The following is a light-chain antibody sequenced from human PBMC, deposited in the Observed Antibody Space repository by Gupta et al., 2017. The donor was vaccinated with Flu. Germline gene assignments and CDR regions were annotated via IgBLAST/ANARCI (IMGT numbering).Light chain of an antibody. CDR2: KDS. CDR1: ALPNQY. CDR3: ESPDTSVTSLV. J-gene: IGLJ3*02. Sequence: SYELPQPPSVSVSPGQTARITCSGDALPNQYAFWYQQKSGQAPVLVIYKDSERPSGIPERFSGSSSGTIATLTISGVQAEDEADYYCESPDTSVTSLVFGGGTKLTVL. V-gene: IGLV3-25*03.